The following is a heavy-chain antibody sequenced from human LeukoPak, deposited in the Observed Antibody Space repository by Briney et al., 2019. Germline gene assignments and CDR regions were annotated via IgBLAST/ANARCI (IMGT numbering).Heavy chain of an antibody. D-gene: IGHD3-9*01. J-gene: IGHJ4*02. V-gene: IGHV3-23*01. CDR2: ILGSGGST. Sequence: GPSLRLSCAASGFTFSNYAMSWVRQAPGKGLDWVSAILGSGGSTYYADSVKGRFTVSRDNSKSTLYLQMNSLRAEDTALYYCAKWGDYDVLTGYYVPDYWGQGTLVTVSS. CDR3: AKWGDYDVLTGYYVPDY. CDR1: GFTFSNYA.